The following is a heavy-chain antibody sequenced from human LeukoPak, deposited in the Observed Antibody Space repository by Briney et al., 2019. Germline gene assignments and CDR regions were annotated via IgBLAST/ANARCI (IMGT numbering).Heavy chain of an antibody. CDR3: ATYYDFWSGYFDY. J-gene: IGHJ4*02. V-gene: IGHV4-39*01. D-gene: IGHD3-3*01. Sequence: SETLSLTCTVSGGSISSSSYYWGWIRQPPGKGLEWIGSIYYSGSTYYNPSLKSRVTISVDTSKNQFSLKLSSVTAAVTAVYYCATYYDFWSGYFDYWGQGTLVTVSS. CDR2: IYYSGST. CDR1: GGSISSSSYY.